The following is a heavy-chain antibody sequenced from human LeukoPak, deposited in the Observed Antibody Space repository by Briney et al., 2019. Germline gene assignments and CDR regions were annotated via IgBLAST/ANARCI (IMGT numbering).Heavy chain of an antibody. CDR1: GFSLSPYA. CDR3: ARKELEGSWFDP. J-gene: IGHJ5*02. D-gene: IGHD3-10*01. V-gene: IGHV3-48*02. Sequence: PGGSLRLSCAASGFSLSPYAMNWVRQAPGKGLEWIAFISDSGHTKYNEDSVKGRFTISRDNAKNSVFLQMSSLRDEDTAVYYYARKELEGSWFDPWGQGTLVTVTS. CDR2: ISDSGHTK.